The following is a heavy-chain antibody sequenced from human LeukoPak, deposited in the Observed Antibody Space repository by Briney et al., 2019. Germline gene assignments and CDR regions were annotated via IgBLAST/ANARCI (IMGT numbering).Heavy chain of an antibody. D-gene: IGHD6-19*01. V-gene: IGHV4-4*07. CDR1: GGSISSYY. Sequence: SETLTLTCTVSGGSISSYYWSWIRQPAGKGLEWIGRVYTSGSTNYNPSLKSRLTMSVDTSKNQFSLKLSSVTAADTAVYYCARNGGSGWYYFDYWGQGTLVTVSS. J-gene: IGHJ4*02. CDR3: ARNGGSGWYYFDY. CDR2: VYTSGST.